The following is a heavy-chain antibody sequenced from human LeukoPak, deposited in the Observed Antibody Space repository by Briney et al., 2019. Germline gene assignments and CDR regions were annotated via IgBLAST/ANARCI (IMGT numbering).Heavy chain of an antibody. CDR2: IIPIFGTA. J-gene: IGHJ5*02. CDR1: GYTFTSYI. CDR3: ARTVDEGSDFWSGSGFDP. D-gene: IGHD3-3*01. V-gene: IGHV1-69*05. Sequence: SVKVSCKTSGYTFTSYIINWVRQAPGQGLEWMGGIIPIFGTANYAQKFQGRVTITTDESTSTAYMELSSLRSEDTAVYYCARTVDEGSDFWSGSGFDPWGQGTLVTVSS.